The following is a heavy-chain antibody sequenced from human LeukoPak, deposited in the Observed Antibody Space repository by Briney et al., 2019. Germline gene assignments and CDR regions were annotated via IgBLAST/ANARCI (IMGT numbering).Heavy chain of an antibody. Sequence: PGGSLRLSCAASGFTFSSYAMSWVRQAPGKGLEWVSAISGSGGSTYCADSVKGRFTISRDNSKNTLYLQMNSLRAEDTAVYYCAKDPQYSSSSGYFQHWGQGTLVTVSS. D-gene: IGHD6-6*01. V-gene: IGHV3-23*01. CDR3: AKDPQYSSSSGYFQH. CDR2: ISGSGGST. CDR1: GFTFSSYA. J-gene: IGHJ1*01.